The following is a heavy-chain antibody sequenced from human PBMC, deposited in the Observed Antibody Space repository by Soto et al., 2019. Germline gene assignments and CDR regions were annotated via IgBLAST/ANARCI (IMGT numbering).Heavy chain of an antibody. Sequence: GGSLRLSCAASGFTFSSYEMNWVRQAPGKGLEWVSYISSSGSTIYYADSVKGRFTISRDNAKNSLYLQMNSLRAEDTAVYYCARALTHYYDSSGTIDYWGQGTLVTVSS. D-gene: IGHD3-22*01. J-gene: IGHJ4*02. CDR1: GFTFSSYE. CDR3: ARALTHYYDSSGTIDY. V-gene: IGHV3-48*03. CDR2: ISSSGSTI.